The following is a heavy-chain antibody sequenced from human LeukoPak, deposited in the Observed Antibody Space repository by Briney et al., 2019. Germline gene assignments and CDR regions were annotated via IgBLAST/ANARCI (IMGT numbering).Heavy chain of an antibody. D-gene: IGHD6-13*01. CDR2: ISDDGSNK. CDR3: AKDRETTASGTFDY. CDR1: GFTFRSYG. J-gene: IGHJ4*02. V-gene: IGHV3-30*18. Sequence: GRSLRLSCAASGFTFRSYGMHCVRQAPGKGLEWVAVISDDGSNKKYADSVKGRFTISRDNSNNTLFLQMNSLRAEDTAVYYCAKDRETTASGTFDYWGQGTLVTVSS.